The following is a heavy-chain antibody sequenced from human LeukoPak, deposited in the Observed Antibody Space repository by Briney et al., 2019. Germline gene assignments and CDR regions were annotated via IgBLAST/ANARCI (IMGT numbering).Heavy chain of an antibody. CDR3: ARYVDIKDAFDI. CDR1: GFTFSSYG. J-gene: IGHJ3*02. V-gene: IGHV3-30*02. CDR2: IRYDGSNK. D-gene: IGHD5-12*01. Sequence: PGGSLRLSCAASGFTFSSYGMHWVRQAPGKGLEWVAFIRYDGSNKYYADSVKGRFTISRDNSKNTLYLQMNSLRAEDTAVYYCARYVDIKDAFDIWGQGTMVTVSS.